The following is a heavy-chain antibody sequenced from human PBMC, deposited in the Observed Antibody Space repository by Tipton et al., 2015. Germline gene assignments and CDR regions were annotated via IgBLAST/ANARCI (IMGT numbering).Heavy chain of an antibody. J-gene: IGHJ4*02. Sequence: TLSLTCAVSAYSISTDYYWVWIRQPPGKGLEWIGAISHSGKTYSNPSLKSRVTISADTSKNQFSLRLTSVTAADTAVYYCATGRSIAARPFDYWGQGTLVTVSS. CDR1: AYSISTDYY. V-gene: IGHV4-38-2*01. CDR2: ISHSGKT. D-gene: IGHD6-6*01. CDR3: ATGRSIAARPFDY.